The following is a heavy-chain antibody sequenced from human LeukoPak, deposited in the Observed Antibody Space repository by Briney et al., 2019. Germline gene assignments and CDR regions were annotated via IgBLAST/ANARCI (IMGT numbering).Heavy chain of an antibody. V-gene: IGHV3-23*01. CDR2: ISGSGGST. CDR3: AKDSSYGFFDY. CDR1: GFSFNNYA. D-gene: IGHD5-18*01. Sequence: PGGSLRLSCAASGFSFNNYAMNWVRQAPGKGLEWVSGISGSGGSTYYADSVKGRFTISRDKSKNTLYLQMNSLRAEDTAVYYCAKDSSYGFFDYWGQGTLVTVSS. J-gene: IGHJ4*02.